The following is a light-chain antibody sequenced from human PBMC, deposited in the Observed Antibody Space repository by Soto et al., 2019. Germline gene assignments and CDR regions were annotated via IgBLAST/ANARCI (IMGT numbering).Light chain of an antibody. CDR3: QQYNSYSWT. CDR1: QSISSW. J-gene: IGKJ1*01. V-gene: IGKV1-5*01. Sequence: DIHMTQSPSTLSSSLGDRVTITCLASQSISSWLAWYQQKPGKAPKLLIYDASSLESGVPSRFSGNRSGTEFTLTISSLQPDDFATYYCQQYNSYSWTFGQGTKVDIK. CDR2: DAS.